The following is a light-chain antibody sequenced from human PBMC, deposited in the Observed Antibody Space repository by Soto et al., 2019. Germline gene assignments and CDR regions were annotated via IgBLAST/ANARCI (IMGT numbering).Light chain of an antibody. CDR3: QQRSNWPRT. J-gene: IGKJ1*01. CDR2: AAS. CDR1: QSVSSYY. V-gene: IGKV3D-20*02. Sequence: EIVLAPSPGTLSFSPGERANPSCRASQSVSSYYLAWYQQKPGQAPRLLIYAASSRATGIPDRFSGGGSGTEFTLTISSLQSEDFAVYYCQQRSNWPRTFGQGTKVDIK.